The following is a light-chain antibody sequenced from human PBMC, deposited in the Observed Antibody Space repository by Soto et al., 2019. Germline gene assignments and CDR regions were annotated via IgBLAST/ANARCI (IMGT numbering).Light chain of an antibody. Sequence: EVVLTQSPATLSLSPGERATLSCRASQSVCTSLAWYQQRPGQPPRLLIHSASNRASGIPSRFSGSGSGTDFTLTIHNLEPEDFAVYYCQQRSTWPPWTFGLGTKVEIK. CDR1: QSVCTS. CDR2: SAS. J-gene: IGKJ1*01. V-gene: IGKV3-11*01. CDR3: QQRSTWPPWT.